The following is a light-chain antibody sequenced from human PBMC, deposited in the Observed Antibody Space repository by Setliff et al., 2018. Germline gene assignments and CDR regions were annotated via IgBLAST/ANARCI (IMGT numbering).Light chain of an antibody. CDR1: SSDIGGYKY. Sequence: QSALTQPPSASGSPGQSVTIPCTGTSSDIGGYKYVSWYQQHPGKAPKLMIYNVGNRPSGVSNRFSGSKSGNTASLTISGLQAEDEADYYCCSHTISSTRVFGTGTKVTVL. CDR2: NVG. CDR3: CSHTISSTRV. J-gene: IGLJ1*01. V-gene: IGLV2-14*03.